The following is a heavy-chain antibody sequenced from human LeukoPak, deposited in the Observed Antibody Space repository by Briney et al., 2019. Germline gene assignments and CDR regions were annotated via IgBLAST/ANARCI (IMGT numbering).Heavy chain of an antibody. CDR1: GGSISSGEYY. CDR3: ARGYCSGGNCYRYGMDV. Sequence: SQTLSLTCTVSGGSISSGEYYGRWIRQPPGKGLEWIGYIYYSGSTYYNPSLKSRVTISEDTSKNQFSLKLSSVTAADTAVHYRARGYCSGGNCYRYGMDVWGQGTTVTVSS. V-gene: IGHV4-30-4*01. D-gene: IGHD2-15*01. J-gene: IGHJ6*02. CDR2: IYYSGST.